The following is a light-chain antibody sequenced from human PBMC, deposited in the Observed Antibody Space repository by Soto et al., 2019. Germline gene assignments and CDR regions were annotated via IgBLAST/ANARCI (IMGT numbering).Light chain of an antibody. CDR3: RQYGRSLGFA. J-gene: IGKJ4*01. V-gene: IGKV3-20*01. CDR2: GAS. CDR1: QSVSSNF. Sequence: EIVLTQSPGTLSLSPGERATLSCRASQSVSSNFLAWYQEKPGQAPRLLMYGASNMATGVPDRFSGSGSGTDFTLTISRLEPEDFAVYYCRQYGRSLGFAFGGGTKEDNK.